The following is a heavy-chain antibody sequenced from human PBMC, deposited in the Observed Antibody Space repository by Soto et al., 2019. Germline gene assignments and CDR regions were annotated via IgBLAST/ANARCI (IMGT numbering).Heavy chain of an antibody. D-gene: IGHD6-13*01. V-gene: IGHV1-24*01. Sequence: VKVSCKVSGSTLTELSMHWVRQAPGKGLEWMGGFDPEDGETIYAQKFQGRVAMTEDTSTDTAYMELSSLRSEDTAVYYCATGRIAAAGTTLWFDYWGQGTLVTVSS. CDR2: FDPEDGET. CDR1: GSTLTELS. J-gene: IGHJ4*02. CDR3: ATGRIAAAGTTLWFDY.